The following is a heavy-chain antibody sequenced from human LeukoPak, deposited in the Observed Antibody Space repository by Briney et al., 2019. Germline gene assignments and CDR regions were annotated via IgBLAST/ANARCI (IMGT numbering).Heavy chain of an antibody. D-gene: IGHD1-26*01. CDR1: GYTFTGYY. V-gene: IGHV1-2*06. Sequence: ASVKVSCKASGYTFTGYYMHWVRQAPGQGLEWMGRINPDNGATNYAQKFQGRVSMTRDTSSSTAYMELSRLKSDDTAVYYCATYSGNYQSAYWGQGALVTVSS. J-gene: IGHJ4*02. CDR2: INPDNGAT. CDR3: ATYSGNYQSAY.